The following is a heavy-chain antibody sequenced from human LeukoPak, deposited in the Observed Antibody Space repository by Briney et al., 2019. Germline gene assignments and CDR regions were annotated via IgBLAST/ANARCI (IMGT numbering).Heavy chain of an antibody. CDR1: GYTFTSYY. CDR3: ANTPDSSSPWGWFDP. CDR2: INPSGGST. D-gene: IGHD6-13*01. J-gene: IGHJ5*02. V-gene: IGHV1-46*01. Sequence: ASVKVSCKASGYTFTSYYMHWVRQAPGQGLEWMGIINPSGGSTSYAQKFQGRGTMTRDMSTSTVYMELSSLRSEDTAVYYCANTPDSSSPWGWFDPWGQGTLVTVSS.